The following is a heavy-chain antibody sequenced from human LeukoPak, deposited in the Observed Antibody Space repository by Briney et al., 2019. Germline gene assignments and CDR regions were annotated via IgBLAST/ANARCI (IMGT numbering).Heavy chain of an antibody. CDR2: ISANNGNT. J-gene: IGHJ3*02. D-gene: IGHD1-26*01. CDR1: GYTFTSYG. V-gene: IGHV1-18*01. Sequence: ASVKVSCKASGYTFTSYGISWVRQASGQGLEWMGWISANNGNTNYAQKLQGRVTMTTDTSTSTAYMELRSLRSDDTAVYYCARDLALGLSAFDIWGQGTMVTVSS. CDR3: ARDLALGLSAFDI.